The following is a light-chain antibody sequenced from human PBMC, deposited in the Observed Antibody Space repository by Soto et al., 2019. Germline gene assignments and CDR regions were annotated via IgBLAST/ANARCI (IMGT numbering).Light chain of an antibody. Sequence: QSALTQPASVSGSPGQSITISCTGTSSDVGVYNYVSWYQQHPGKTPKLMIYEVSYRPSGVSDRFSGSKSGNTASLIISGLQAEDEADYYCSSYTSSSTVLFGGGTKVTVL. CDR2: EVS. CDR3: SSYTSSSTVL. J-gene: IGLJ2*01. CDR1: SSDVGVYNY. V-gene: IGLV2-14*01.